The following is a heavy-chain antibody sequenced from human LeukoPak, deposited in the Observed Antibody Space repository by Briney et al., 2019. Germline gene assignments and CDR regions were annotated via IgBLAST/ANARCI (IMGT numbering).Heavy chain of an antibody. CDR3: ARGGSRQYNF. CDR1: GFTFSSYW. CDR2: IRHDGSEK. V-gene: IGHV3-7*01. D-gene: IGHD5-18*01. J-gene: IGHJ4*02. Sequence: GGSLRLSCAASGFTFSSYWMSWVRQAPGKGLEWVANIRHDGSEKYYVDSVKGRFAISRDNAKDSLYLQMNSLRVEDTAVYYCARGGSRQYNFWGQGTLVTVSS.